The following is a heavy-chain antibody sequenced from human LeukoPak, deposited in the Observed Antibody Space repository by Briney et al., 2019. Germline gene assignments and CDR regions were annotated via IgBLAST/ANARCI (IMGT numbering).Heavy chain of an antibody. J-gene: IGHJ6*03. CDR3: ARDSPYGDYFFRYYYYYMDV. V-gene: IGHV4-59*12. CDR1: GGSISSYY. Sequence: SETLSLTCTVSGGSISSYYWSWIRQPPGKGLEWIAYIYYSGSTNYNPSLKSRVTISVDTSKNQFSLKLSSVTAADTAVYYCARDSPYGDYFFRYYYYYMDVWGKGTTVTVSS. D-gene: IGHD4-17*01. CDR2: IYYSGST.